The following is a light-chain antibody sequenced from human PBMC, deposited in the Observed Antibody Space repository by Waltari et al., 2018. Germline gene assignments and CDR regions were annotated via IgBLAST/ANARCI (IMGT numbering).Light chain of an antibody. J-gene: IGKJ2*01. CDR3: QKYNSYSYT. CDR2: KAS. V-gene: IGKV1-5*03. CDR1: QSISSW. Sequence: DIQMTQSPSTLSASVGDRVTITCRASQSISSWLAWYQQKPGNAPKLRIYKASSLESGVPSRLSGSGSGTEFTLTISSLQPDDFATYYCQKYNSYSYTFGQGTKLEIK.